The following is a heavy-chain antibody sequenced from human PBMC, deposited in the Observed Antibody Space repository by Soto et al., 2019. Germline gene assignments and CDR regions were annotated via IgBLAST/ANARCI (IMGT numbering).Heavy chain of an antibody. Sequence: PGGSLRLSCAASGFTFSSYAMSWVRQAPGKGLEWVSAISGSGGSTYYADSVKGRFTISRDNSKNTLYLQMNSLRAEDTAVYYCAKDPSHSYYTLFYYFDYWGQGTLVTVSS. CDR1: GFTFSSYA. J-gene: IGHJ4*02. CDR3: AKDPSHSYYTLFYYFDY. D-gene: IGHD1-26*01. V-gene: IGHV3-23*01. CDR2: ISGSGGST.